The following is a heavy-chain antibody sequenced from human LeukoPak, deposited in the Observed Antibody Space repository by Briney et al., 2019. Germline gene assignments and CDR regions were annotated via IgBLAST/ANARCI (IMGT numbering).Heavy chain of an antibody. Sequence: PETLSLTRTVSGGSISSSSYYWGWTRQPPGKGLEWIGSIYYSGSTYYNPALKSRVTISVDTSKNQVSLKLSSVTAADTAVYYCASIPRGQVIVGATNDFDYWGQGTLVTVSS. CDR2: IYYSGST. CDR1: GGSISSSSYY. D-gene: IGHD1-26*01. V-gene: IGHV4-39*01. CDR3: ASIPRGQVIVGATNDFDY. J-gene: IGHJ4*02.